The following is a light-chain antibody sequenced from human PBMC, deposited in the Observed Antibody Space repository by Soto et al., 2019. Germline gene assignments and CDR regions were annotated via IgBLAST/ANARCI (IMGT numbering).Light chain of an antibody. V-gene: IGKV1-5*01. J-gene: IGKJ5*01. Sequence: IKVSQSPSTLSASVGDRVTITCRASQSISSWLAWYQQKPGKAPKLLIYDASSLESGVPSRFSGSGSGTDFTLPISSLQPEDFATYYCQQLNSYPRTFGQGTRLEIK. CDR3: QQLNSYPRT. CDR2: DAS. CDR1: QSISSW.